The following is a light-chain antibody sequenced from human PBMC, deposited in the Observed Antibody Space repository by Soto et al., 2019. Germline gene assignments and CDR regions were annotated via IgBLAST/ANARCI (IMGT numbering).Light chain of an antibody. J-gene: IGKJ4*01. Sequence: EIVMTQSPATLSVSPGERATLSCRASQSVSSNLAWYQQKPGQAPRLLIYGASTRATGIPARFSGSGSGTEFTLTISSLKSEDFAVYYCQQYNNWPGLTFGGGTKVDIK. CDR3: QQYNNWPGLT. CDR1: QSVSSN. V-gene: IGKV3-15*01. CDR2: GAS.